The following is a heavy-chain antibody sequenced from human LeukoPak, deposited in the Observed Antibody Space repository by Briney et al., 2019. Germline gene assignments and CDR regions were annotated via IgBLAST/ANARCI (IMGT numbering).Heavy chain of an antibody. J-gene: IGHJ4*02. CDR2: INHSGST. D-gene: IGHD3-22*01. Sequence: SETLSLTCAVYGGSFSGYYWSWIRQPPGKGLEWFGEINHSGSTNYNPSLKSRVTISVDTSKNQFSLKLSSVTAADTAVYYCARGRGYYDSSGSFFGYWGQGTLVTVSS. V-gene: IGHV4-34*01. CDR1: GGSFSGYY. CDR3: ARGRGYYDSSGSFFGY.